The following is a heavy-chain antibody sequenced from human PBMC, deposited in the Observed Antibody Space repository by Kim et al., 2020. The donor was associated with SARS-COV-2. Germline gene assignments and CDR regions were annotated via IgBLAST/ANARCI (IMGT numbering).Heavy chain of an antibody. V-gene: IGHV4-34*01. CDR2: INHSGST. Sequence: SETLSLTCAVYGGSFSGYYWSWIRQPPGKGLEWIGEINHSGSTNYNPSLKSRVTISVDTSKNQFSLKLSSVTAADTAVYYCARGYKKSIAARPHYYYYGMDVWGKGTTVTVSS. J-gene: IGHJ6*04. CDR1: GGSFSGYY. D-gene: IGHD6-6*01. CDR3: ARGYKKSIAARPHYYYYGMDV.